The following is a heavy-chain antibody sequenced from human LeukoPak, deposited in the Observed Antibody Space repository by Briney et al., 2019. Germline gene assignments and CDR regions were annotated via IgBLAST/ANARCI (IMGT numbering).Heavy chain of an antibody. CDR1: GLTFSSYG. CDR2: ISYDGTIR. CDR3: AKGGCSSTTCYLANP. Sequence: GGSLRLSCAASGLTFSSYGMHWVRQAPGKGLEWVSVISYDGTIRNYADSVKGRFTISRDNSKNTLYLRMNSLTAEDTALYYCAKGGCSSTTCYLANPWGQGTLVTVSS. D-gene: IGHD2-2*01. V-gene: IGHV3-30*18. J-gene: IGHJ5*02.